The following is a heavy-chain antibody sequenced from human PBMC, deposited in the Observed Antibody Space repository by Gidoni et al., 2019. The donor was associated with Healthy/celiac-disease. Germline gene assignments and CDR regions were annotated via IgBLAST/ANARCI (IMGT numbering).Heavy chain of an antibody. J-gene: IGHJ4*02. D-gene: IGHD4-17*01. CDR1: GFTFSSYS. V-gene: IGHV3-21*01. CDR3: ARLDYGDSMIDY. Sequence: SGFTFSSYSMNWVRQAPGKGLEWVSSISSSSSYIYYADSVKGRFTISRDNAKNSLYLQMNSLRAEDTAVYYCARLDYGDSMIDYWGQGTLVTVSS. CDR2: ISSSSSYI.